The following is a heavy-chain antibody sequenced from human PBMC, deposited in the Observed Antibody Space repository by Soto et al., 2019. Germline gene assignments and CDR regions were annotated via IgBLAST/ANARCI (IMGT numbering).Heavy chain of an antibody. J-gene: IGHJ5*02. D-gene: IGHD6-13*01. CDR2: IYYSGST. CDR3: AKAAGYSSSFSNWFDP. Sequence: QVQLQESGPGLVKPSQTLSLTCTVSGGSISSGGYYWSWIRQHPGKGLEWIGYIYYSGSTYYNPSLKSRVTISVDTSKNQFSLKLSSVXXXXXXVXXXAKAAGYSSSFSNWFDPWGQGTLVTVSS. V-gene: IGHV4-31*03. CDR1: GGSISSGGYY.